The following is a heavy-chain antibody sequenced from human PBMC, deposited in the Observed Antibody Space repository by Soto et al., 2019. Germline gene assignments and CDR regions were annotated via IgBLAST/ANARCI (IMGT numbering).Heavy chain of an antibody. CDR3: ARDYPASYSSGWNAECYGMDV. CDR2: ISSSSSTI. D-gene: IGHD6-19*01. J-gene: IGHJ6*02. CDR1: GFTFSSYS. V-gene: IGHV3-48*02. Sequence: EVQLVESGGGLVQPGGSLRLSCAASGFTFSSYSMNWVRQAPGKGLEWVSYISSSSSTIYYADSVKGRFTIPRDNAKNAVYLQMISLRDEDTAVYYCARDYPASYSSGWNAECYGMDVWGQGTTVTVSS.